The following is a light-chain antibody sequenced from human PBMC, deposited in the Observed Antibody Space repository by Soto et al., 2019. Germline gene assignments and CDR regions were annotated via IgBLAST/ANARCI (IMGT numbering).Light chain of an antibody. V-gene: IGLV2-8*01. CDR1: SSDGGAYDY. CDR2: EIN. Sequence: QSVLTQPPSASLSPGQSVTISCTGTSSDGGAYDYVSWYQQHPGKAPKLMIYEINKRPSGVPDRFSGSKSGNTASLTVSGLQAEDEADYYCSSFAGSNNFPYVFGTGTKVTVL. CDR3: SSFAGSNNFPYV. J-gene: IGLJ1*01.